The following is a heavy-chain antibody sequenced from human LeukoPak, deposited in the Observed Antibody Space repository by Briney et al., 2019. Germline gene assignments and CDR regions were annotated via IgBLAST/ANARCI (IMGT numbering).Heavy chain of an antibody. CDR2: IKKDGSEK. Sequence: GGSLRLSCAASGFTFSSYWMSWVRQAPGKGLEWVANIKKDGSEKYYVDSVKGRFTISRDNSKNTPYLQMNSLRAEDTAVYYCAITQGYGDYAISFDYWGQGTLVTVSS. CDR1: GFTFSSYW. D-gene: IGHD4-17*01. J-gene: IGHJ4*02. V-gene: IGHV3-7*03. CDR3: AITQGYGDYAISFDY.